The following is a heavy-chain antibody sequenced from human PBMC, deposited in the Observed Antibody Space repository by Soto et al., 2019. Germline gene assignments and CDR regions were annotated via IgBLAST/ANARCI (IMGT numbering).Heavy chain of an antibody. CDR2: IMPMLGTE. CDR3: GVHTRNSVDSFDP. J-gene: IGHJ3*01. V-gene: IGHV1-69*12. CDR1: GGTFSRFS. D-gene: IGHD4-4*01. Sequence: QVQLVQSGAEVKKPGSSVKVSCKASGGTFSRFSFNWVRQSPGQGLEWMGGIMPMLGTEKYAQKCQDKVTLTAHDSTGTACLVLRSLTTEQPAVYCCGVHTRNSVDSFDPWGQGTLVTVS.